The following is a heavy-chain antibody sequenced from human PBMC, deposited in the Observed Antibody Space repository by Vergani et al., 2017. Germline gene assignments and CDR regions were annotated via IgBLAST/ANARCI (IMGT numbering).Heavy chain of an antibody. D-gene: IGHD2-8*01. Sequence: QVQLVQSGAEVEKPGASVKVSCKASGYTFSDYYMHWVRQASGQGLEWVAWINPNTGGTIYARKLQGRVTLTRDTSINTAYLGLTNLTSADTAIYYCASAELYTDPASFDLWGQGTLVTVSS. CDR3: ASAELYTDPASFDL. J-gene: IGHJ4*02. CDR1: GYTFSDYY. CDR2: INPNTGGT. V-gene: IGHV1-2*02.